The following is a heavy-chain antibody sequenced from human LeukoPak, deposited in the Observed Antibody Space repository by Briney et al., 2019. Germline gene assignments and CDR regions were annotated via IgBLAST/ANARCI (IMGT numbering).Heavy chain of an antibody. CDR2: ISYSGST. CDR3: ARERYCSNGVCYNLRAFDI. D-gene: IGHD2-8*01. V-gene: IGHV4-59*11. Sequence: SETLSLTCTVSGGSTSGHYWSWIRQPPGKGLEWIGCISYSGSTNYNPSLKSRVTISVDTSKNQFSLKLTSVTAADTAVYYCARERYCSNGVCYNLRAFDIWGQGIMVTVSS. J-gene: IGHJ3*02. CDR1: GGSTSGHY.